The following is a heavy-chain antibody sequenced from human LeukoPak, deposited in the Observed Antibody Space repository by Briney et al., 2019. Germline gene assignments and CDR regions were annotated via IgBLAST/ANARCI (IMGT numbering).Heavy chain of an antibody. D-gene: IGHD6-19*01. CDR1: GFTFSSYW. Sequence: PGGSLRLSCVASGFTFSSYWMSWVRQAPGKGLECVADIKQDGSEKYYVDSVKGRFTISRDNAKNSLYLQMNSLRDEDTGVYYCARAGPSNGWTRPGVYWGQGTLVTVSS. CDR3: ARAGPSNGWTRPGVY. CDR2: IKQDGSEK. V-gene: IGHV3-7*01. J-gene: IGHJ4*02.